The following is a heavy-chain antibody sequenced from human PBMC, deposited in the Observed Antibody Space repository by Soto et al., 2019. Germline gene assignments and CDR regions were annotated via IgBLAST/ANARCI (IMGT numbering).Heavy chain of an antibody. CDR2: ISGTGDSS. J-gene: IGHJ4*02. D-gene: IGHD3-10*01. CDR1: GFTFGSYA. CDR3: AKDNGNYGSGSFSH. Sequence: EVQLLESGGGLVQPGGSLRLSCAASGFTFGSYAMSWVRQAPGKGLEWVSLISGTGDSSEYANSVKGRFTISSDYSKTTVFLQMNSLRAEDTAVYFCAKDNGNYGSGSFSHWGQGTLVTVAS. V-gene: IGHV3-23*01.